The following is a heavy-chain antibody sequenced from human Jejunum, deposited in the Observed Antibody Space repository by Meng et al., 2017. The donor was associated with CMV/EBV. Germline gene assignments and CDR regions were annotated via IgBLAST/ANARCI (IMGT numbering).Heavy chain of an antibody. CDR3: GRAPGTGSLIDS. D-gene: IGHD1-1*01. J-gene: IGHJ4*02. V-gene: IGHV4-30-4*08. Sequence: SGAPLFSGDCFSSWVPQPPGEGLEWIGYIYYSGNAYYNPSLKSRVSISVDTSRDQFSLRLSSVTAADTAVYFCGRAPGTGSLIDSWGQGTLVTVSS. CDR1: GAPLFSGDCF. CDR2: IYYSGNA.